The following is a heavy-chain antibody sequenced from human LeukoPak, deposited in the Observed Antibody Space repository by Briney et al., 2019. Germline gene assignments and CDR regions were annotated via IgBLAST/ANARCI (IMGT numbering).Heavy chain of an antibody. CDR2: MNPNSGNT. CDR1: GYTFTGYY. J-gene: IGHJ4*02. D-gene: IGHD2-2*02. Sequence: ASVKVSCKASGYTFTGYYMHWVRQAPGQGLEWMGWMNPNSGNTGYAQKFQGRVTITRNTSISTAYMELSSLRSEDAAVYYCARVLPRYCSSTSCDKTPPNDYWGQGTLVTVSS. CDR3: ARVLPRYCSSTSCDKTPPNDY. V-gene: IGHV1-8*03.